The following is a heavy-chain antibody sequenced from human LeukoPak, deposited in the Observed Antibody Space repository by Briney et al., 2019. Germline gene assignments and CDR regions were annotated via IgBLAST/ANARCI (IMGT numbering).Heavy chain of an antibody. V-gene: IGHV3-23*01. J-gene: IGHJ4*02. D-gene: IGHD6-19*01. CDR1: GFTFSSYW. CDR2: ITGSGGST. Sequence: GGSLRLSCAASGFTFSSYWMSWVRQAPGKGLEWVSAITGSGGSTYADSVKGRFTISRDNSKNTLYLQMNSLRAEDTAVYYCAKSPYSSGWLHYYWGQGTLVTVSS. CDR3: AKSPYSSGWLHYY.